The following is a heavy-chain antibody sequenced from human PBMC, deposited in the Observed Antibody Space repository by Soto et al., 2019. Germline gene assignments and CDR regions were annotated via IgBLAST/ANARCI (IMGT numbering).Heavy chain of an antibody. D-gene: IGHD5-12*01. CDR2: IRSSSGST. V-gene: IGHV3-23*01. CDR3: AEEEGEYSGCGNFDS. J-gene: IGHJ4*02. Sequence: EMQLLESGGGLIQPGGSLRLSCVASGFKFNIYDMSWVRQAPGKGLEWVSAIRSSSGSTYYADSVKGRLTISRANSKNTEYLEMNSVRAEDTAVDEGAEEEGEYSGCGNFDSWGQGTLVMVSS. CDR1: GFKFNIYD.